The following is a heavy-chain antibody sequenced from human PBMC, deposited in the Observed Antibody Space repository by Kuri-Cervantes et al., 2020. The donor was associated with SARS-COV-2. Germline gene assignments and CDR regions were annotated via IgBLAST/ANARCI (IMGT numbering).Heavy chain of an antibody. Sequence: SVKVSCKASGGTFSSYAISWVRQAPGQGLEWMGGIIPIFGTANYAQKFQGRVTITADESTSTAYMELSSLRSEDTAVYYCARVEEYGDSYYYYGIDVWGQGTTVTVSS. CDR1: GGTFSSYA. CDR3: ARVEEYGDSYYYYGIDV. V-gene: IGHV1-69*13. J-gene: IGHJ6*02. D-gene: IGHD4-17*01. CDR2: IIPIFGTA.